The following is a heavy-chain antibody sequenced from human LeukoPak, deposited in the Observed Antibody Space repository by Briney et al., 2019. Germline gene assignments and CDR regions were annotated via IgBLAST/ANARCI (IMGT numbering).Heavy chain of an antibody. CDR2: INPNSGGT. D-gene: IGHD4-11*01. J-gene: IGHJ4*02. V-gene: IGHV1-2*02. CDR3: ATVPSSRLPREHFDY. CDR1: GYTFTGYY. Sequence: GASVKVSCKASGYTFTGYYMHWVRQAPAQGLEWMGWINPNSGGTNYAQKFQGRVTMTRDTSISTAYMELSRLRSDDTAVYYCATVPSSRLPREHFDYWGQGTLVTVSS.